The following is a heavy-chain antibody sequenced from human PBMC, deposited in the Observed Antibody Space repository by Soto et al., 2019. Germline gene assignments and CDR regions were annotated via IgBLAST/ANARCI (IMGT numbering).Heavy chain of an antibody. CDR2: IIPIFGTA. Sequence: QVQLVQSGAEVKKPGSSVTVSCNASGGTFSSYAISWVRQDPGQGLEWMGGIIPIFGTANYAQKFPGRVKITADESTSTAYMDLSSLRSEDTALNYCARVHVDTAEGTLTDYCYCYGMDFWGQGTTVTVSS. J-gene: IGHJ6*02. V-gene: IGHV1-69*19. CDR1: GGTFSSYA. CDR3: ARVHVDTAEGTLTDYCYCYGMDF. D-gene: IGHD5-18*01.